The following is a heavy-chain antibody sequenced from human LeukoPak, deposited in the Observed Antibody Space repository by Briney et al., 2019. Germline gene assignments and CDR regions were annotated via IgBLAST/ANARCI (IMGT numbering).Heavy chain of an antibody. J-gene: IGHJ4*02. CDR2: ISGSGGST. D-gene: IGHD5-12*01. CDR3: AKDEGYSGYDEGVDY. Sequence: GGSLRLSCAASGFTFSNYAMSWVRQAPGKGLEWVSAISGSGGSTYYADSVKGRFTISRDNSKNTLYLQMNSLRAEDTAVYYCAKDEGYSGYDEGVDYWGQGTLFTVSS. V-gene: IGHV3-23*01. CDR1: GFTFSNYA.